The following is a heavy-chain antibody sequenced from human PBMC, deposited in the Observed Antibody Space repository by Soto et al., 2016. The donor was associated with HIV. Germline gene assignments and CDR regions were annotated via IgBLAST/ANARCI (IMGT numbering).Heavy chain of an antibody. D-gene: IGHD1-1*01. J-gene: IGHJ4*02. CDR2: INWNGGST. CDR1: GFTFDDYG. Sequence: EVQLVESGGGVVRPGGSLRLSCAASGFTFDDYGMSWVRQAPGKGLEWVSGINWNGGSTGYANSVKGRFTISRDNAKNSLYLQMNSLRAEDTALYYCAAHPRGWETTAFDYWGQGTLVTVSS. CDR3: AAHPRGWETTAFDY. V-gene: IGHV3-20*04.